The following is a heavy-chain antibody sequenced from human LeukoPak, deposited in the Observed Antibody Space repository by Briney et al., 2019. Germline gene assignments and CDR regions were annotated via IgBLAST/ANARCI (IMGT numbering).Heavy chain of an antibody. Sequence: SETLSLTCTVSGGSISSGGYYWSWIRQPPGKGLEWIGYIYHSGSIYYNPSLKGRVTISVDRSKNQFSLKLSSVTAADTAVYYCARTIENSSWPQDYFDYWGQGTLVTVSS. D-gene: IGHD6-13*01. V-gene: IGHV4-30-2*01. CDR1: GGSISSGGYY. CDR2: IYHSGSI. CDR3: ARTIENSSWPQDYFDY. J-gene: IGHJ4*02.